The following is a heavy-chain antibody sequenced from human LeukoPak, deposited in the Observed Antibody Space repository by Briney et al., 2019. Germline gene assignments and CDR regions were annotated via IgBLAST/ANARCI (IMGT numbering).Heavy chain of an antibody. CDR2: IYYSGST. Sequence: PSETLSLTCTVSGGSISSYYWSWIRQPPGKGLEWIGYIYYSGSTNYNPSLKSRVTISVDTSKNQFSLKLSSVTAADTAVYYCARLNQGYLYFDLWGRGTLVTVSS. V-gene: IGHV4-59*08. CDR3: ARLNQGYLYFDL. J-gene: IGHJ2*01. CDR1: GGSISSYY.